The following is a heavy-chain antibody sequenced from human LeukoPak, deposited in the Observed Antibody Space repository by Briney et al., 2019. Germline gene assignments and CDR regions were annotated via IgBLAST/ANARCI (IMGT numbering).Heavy chain of an antibody. V-gene: IGHV4-39*01. CDR1: GGSLISDNFY. CDR2: IYYSGST. Sequence: SETLSLTCAVSGGSLISDNFYWGWIRQPPGTGLEWIGSIYYSGSTYYNPSLNSRVTISVDTSKNRFSLKLSSVTAADTAVYSCARLRGTYYWYFDYWGQGTLVTVSS. D-gene: IGHD1-26*01. J-gene: IGHJ4*02. CDR3: ARLRGTYYWYFDY.